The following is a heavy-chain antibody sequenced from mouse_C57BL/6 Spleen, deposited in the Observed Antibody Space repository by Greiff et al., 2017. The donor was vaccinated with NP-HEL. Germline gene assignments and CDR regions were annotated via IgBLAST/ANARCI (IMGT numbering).Heavy chain of an antibody. CDR3: AREAARSAMDS. Sequence: VKLEESGPGLVQPSQSLSITCPASGFSLTSDGVHWVRQSPGKGLEWLGVIWSGGSTDYNAAVISRLSISKDNSKSQVFFKMNSLQADDTAIYYCAREAARSAMDSWAQGTSVPVSS. CDR1: GFSLTSDG. CDR2: IWSGGST. V-gene: IGHV2-2*01. J-gene: IGHJ4*01.